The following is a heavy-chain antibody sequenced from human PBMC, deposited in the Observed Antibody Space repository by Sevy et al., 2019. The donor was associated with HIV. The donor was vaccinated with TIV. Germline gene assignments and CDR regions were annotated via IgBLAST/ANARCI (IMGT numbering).Heavy chain of an antibody. CDR1: GFTVSSNY. CDR3: ARDREAAAGTPYYYYMDV. D-gene: IGHD6-13*01. V-gene: IGHV3-53*01. CDR2: IYSGGST. Sequence: GGSLRLSCAASGFTVSSNYMSWVSQAPGKGLESVSVIYSGGSTYYADSVKGRFTISRDNSKNTLYLQMNSLRAEDTAVYYCARDREAAAGTPYYYYMDVWGKGTTVTVSS. J-gene: IGHJ6*03.